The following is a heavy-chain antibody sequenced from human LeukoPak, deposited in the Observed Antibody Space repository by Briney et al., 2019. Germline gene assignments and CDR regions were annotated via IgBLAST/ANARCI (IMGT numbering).Heavy chain of an antibody. J-gene: IGHJ4*02. CDR3: ASGGQWLVHHYFDY. Sequence: GGSLRLSCAASGFTFSSYGMHWVRQAPGKGLEWVAVISYDGSNKYYADSVKGRFTISRDNSKNTLCLQMNSLRAEDTAVYYCASGGQWLVHHYFDYWGQGTLVTVSS. V-gene: IGHV3-30*03. CDR1: GFTFSSYG. D-gene: IGHD6-19*01. CDR2: ISYDGSNK.